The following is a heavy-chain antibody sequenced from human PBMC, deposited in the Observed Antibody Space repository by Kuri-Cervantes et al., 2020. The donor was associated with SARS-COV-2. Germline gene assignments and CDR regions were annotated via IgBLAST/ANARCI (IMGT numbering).Heavy chain of an antibody. V-gene: IGHV4-39*01. D-gene: IGHD3-3*01. CDR1: GGSISSSRYS. Sequence: SETLSLTCTVSGGSISSSRYSWGWIRQPPGKGLEWIGSIYYSETTYYNPSLKSRVTISVDTSKNQFSLRLDSVTAADTAFYYCARQGEIFGVVITHLYFDYWGQGTLVTVSS. J-gene: IGHJ4*02. CDR2: IYYSETT. CDR3: ARQGEIFGVVITHLYFDY.